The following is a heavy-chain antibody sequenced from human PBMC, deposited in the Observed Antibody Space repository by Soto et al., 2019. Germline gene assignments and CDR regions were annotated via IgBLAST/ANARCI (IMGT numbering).Heavy chain of an antibody. CDR3: ARDLRGDYVGYFDY. CDR1: GGSISSYY. D-gene: IGHD4-17*01. J-gene: IGHJ4*02. CDR2: IYDSGTA. V-gene: IGHV4-59*01. Sequence: PSETLSLTCTVSGGSISSYYWSWIRQPPGKGLEWIGHIYDSGTANYNPSLKSRVTISVDTSKNQFSLQLSSVTAADTAVYYCARDLRGDYVGYFDYWGQGALVTVSS.